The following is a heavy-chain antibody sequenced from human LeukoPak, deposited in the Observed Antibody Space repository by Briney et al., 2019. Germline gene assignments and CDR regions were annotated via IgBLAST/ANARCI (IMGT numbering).Heavy chain of an antibody. CDR2: IIDSGNSL. D-gene: IGHD1-26*01. J-gene: IGHJ4*02. CDR1: GFTFSSCA. CDR3: AKDPIFSGSYGVFDS. Sequence: GGSLRLPCAASGFTFSSCAMSWVRQAPGKGLEWVSTIIDSGNSLYYADSVEGRFTISRDNSKNTLYLQMNSLRAGDTAVYYCAKDPIFSGSYGVFDSWGQGTLVTVSS. V-gene: IGHV3-23*01.